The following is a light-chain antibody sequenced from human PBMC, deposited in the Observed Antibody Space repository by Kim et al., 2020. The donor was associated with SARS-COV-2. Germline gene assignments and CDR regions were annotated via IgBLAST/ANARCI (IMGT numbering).Light chain of an antibody. Sequence: APGKTARITCGGNNIGSKSVHWYQQKPGQAPVRVIYYDSDRPSGIPERVSGSNSGNTATLTISRVEAGDEADYYCQVWDSSSDHVVFGGGTQLTVL. CDR1: NIGSKS. CDR3: QVWDSSSDHVV. J-gene: IGLJ2*01. V-gene: IGLV3-21*04. CDR2: YDS.